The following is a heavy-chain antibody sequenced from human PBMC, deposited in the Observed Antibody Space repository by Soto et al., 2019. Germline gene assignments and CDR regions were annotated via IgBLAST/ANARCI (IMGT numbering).Heavy chain of an antibody. V-gene: IGHV4-34*01. CDR1: GGSFSGYY. CDR3: ARRSGSNYSQFDY. J-gene: IGHJ4*02. Sequence: PSETLSLTCAVYGGSFSGYYWSWIRQPPGKGLEWIGEINHSGSTNYNPSLKSRVTISVDTSKNQFSLKLSSVTAADTAVYFCARRSGSNYSQFDYWGQGTRVSVSS. D-gene: IGHD1-26*01. CDR2: INHSGST.